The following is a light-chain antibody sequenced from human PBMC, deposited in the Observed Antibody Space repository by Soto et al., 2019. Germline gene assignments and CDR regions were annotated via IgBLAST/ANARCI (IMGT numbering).Light chain of an antibody. Sequence: QSALTQPPSASWSPGQSVTISCTGTSSDVGGYNYVSWYQQHPGKAPKLMIYEVSKRPSGVPDRFSGSKSGNTASLTVSGLQAEDEADYYCSSYAGSNNLYVVFGGGTKLTVL. V-gene: IGLV2-8*01. CDR3: SSYAGSNNLYVV. CDR2: EVS. CDR1: SSDVGGYNY. J-gene: IGLJ2*01.